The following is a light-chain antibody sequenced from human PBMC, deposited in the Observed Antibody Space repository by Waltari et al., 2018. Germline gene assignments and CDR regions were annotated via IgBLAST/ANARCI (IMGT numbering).Light chain of an antibody. CDR1: QSVSSSY. J-gene: IGKJ1*01. V-gene: IGKV3-20*01. Sequence: IVLTQSPGTMSLSPGERPTLSCRASQSVSSSYLAWYQQKPGQAPRLLIYGASSRATGIPDRFSGSGSGTDFTLTISRLEPEDVAVYYCQQYGSSPRTFGQGTKVEIK. CDR2: GAS. CDR3: QQYGSSPRT.